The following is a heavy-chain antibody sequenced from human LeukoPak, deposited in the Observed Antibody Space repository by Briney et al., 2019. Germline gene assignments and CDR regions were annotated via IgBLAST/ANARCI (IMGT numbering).Heavy chain of an antibody. Sequence: GGSLRLSCAASGFTAISKYINWVRQAPGKGLGWVSLIYGGTSADYADSVKGRFTISRDNSMNTVYLQMNSLRAEDTAIYYCARLNFGDDYWGQGTLVAVSS. CDR1: GFTAISKY. V-gene: IGHV3-66*01. CDR2: IYGGTSA. D-gene: IGHD4-17*01. CDR3: ARLNFGDDY. J-gene: IGHJ4*02.